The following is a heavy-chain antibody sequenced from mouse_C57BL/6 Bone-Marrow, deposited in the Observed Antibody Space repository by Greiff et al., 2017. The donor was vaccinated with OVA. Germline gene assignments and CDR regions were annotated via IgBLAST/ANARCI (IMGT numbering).Heavy chain of an antibody. Sequence: QVQLKQPGAELVKPGASVKMSCKASGYTFTSYWITWVKQRPGQGLEWIGDIYPGSGSTNYNEKFKSKATLTVDTSSSTAYMQLSSLTSEDSAVYYCARWGWLLRGFAYWGQGTLVTVSA. CDR3: ARWGWLLRGFAY. J-gene: IGHJ3*01. V-gene: IGHV1-55*01. CDR1: GYTFTSYW. D-gene: IGHD2-3*01. CDR2: IYPGSGST.